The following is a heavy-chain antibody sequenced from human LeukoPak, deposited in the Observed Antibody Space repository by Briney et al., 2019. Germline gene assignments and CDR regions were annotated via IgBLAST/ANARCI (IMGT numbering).Heavy chain of an antibody. CDR1: GFTFSSYE. CDR2: ISSSGSII. CDR3: ARGRYCSDGICYTWDAFDI. D-gene: IGHD2-15*01. J-gene: IGHJ3*02. V-gene: IGHV3-48*03. Sequence: GGSLRLSCAASGFTFSSYEMNWVRQAPGKGLEWVSYISSSGSIIYYADSVKGRFTTSRDNAKNSLYLQMNSLSAEDTAVYYCARGRYCSDGICYTWDAFDIWGQGTMVTVSS.